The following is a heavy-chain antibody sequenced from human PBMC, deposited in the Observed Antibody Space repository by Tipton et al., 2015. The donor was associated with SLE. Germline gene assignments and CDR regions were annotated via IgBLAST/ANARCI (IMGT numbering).Heavy chain of an antibody. CDR1: GGSISSSSYY. CDR3: ARERMVYARGYFQH. CDR2: IYYSGST. Sequence: TLSLTCTVSGGSISSSSYYWGWIRQPPGKGLEWIGYIYYSGSTNYNPSLKSRVTISVDTSKNQFSLKLSSVTAADTAVYYCARERMVYARGYFQHWGQGTLVTVSS. D-gene: IGHD2-8*01. V-gene: IGHV4-61*05. J-gene: IGHJ1*01.